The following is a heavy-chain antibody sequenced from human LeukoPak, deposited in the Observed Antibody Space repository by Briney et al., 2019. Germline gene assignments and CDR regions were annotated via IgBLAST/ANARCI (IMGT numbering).Heavy chain of an antibody. CDR3: ARDGLGLDDY. D-gene: IGHD5-12*01. Sequence: GGSLRLSCAASGFTFSSYSMNWVRQAPGKGLEWVSYISSSSSTIYYADSVRGRFTISRDNAKNSLYLQMNSLRAEDTAVYYCARDGLGLDDYWGQGTLVTVSS. V-gene: IGHV3-48*01. J-gene: IGHJ4*02. CDR1: GFTFSSYS. CDR2: ISSSSSTI.